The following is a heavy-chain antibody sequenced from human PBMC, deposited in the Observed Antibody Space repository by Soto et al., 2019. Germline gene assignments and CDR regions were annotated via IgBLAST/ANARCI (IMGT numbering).Heavy chain of an antibody. D-gene: IGHD3-3*01. CDR1: GGSISSGGYY. Sequence: SETLSLTCTVSGGSISSGGYYWSWIRQHPGKGLEWIGYIYYSGSTYYNPSLKSRVTISVDTSKNQFSLKLSSVTAADTAVYYCPRAPGFWSGHPDAFDIWGQGTMVTVSS. CDR2: IYYSGST. J-gene: IGHJ3*02. CDR3: PRAPGFWSGHPDAFDI. V-gene: IGHV4-31*03.